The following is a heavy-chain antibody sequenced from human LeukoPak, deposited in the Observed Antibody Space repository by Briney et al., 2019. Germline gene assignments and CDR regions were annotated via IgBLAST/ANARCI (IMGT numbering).Heavy chain of an antibody. V-gene: IGHV3-30*04. J-gene: IGHJ4*02. Sequence: PGGSLRLSCAASGFTFSGSAMHWVRQAPGKGLEWVAVISYDGSNKYYADSVKGRFTISRDNSKNTLYLQMNSLRAEDTAVYYCARTRTDFVGYYFDYWGQGTLVTVSS. D-gene: IGHD3/OR15-3a*01. CDR3: ARTRTDFVGYYFDY. CDR1: GFTFSGSA. CDR2: ISYDGSNK.